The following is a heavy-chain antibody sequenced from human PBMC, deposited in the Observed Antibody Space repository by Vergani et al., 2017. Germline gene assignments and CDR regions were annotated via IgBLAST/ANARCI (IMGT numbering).Heavy chain of an antibody. CDR2: ISRSGSTI. CDR3: ARDLRRGISDY. CDR1: GFTFSDSY. J-gene: IGHJ4*02. Sequence: QVQLLESGGGLVKPGGSLRLSCAASGFTFSDSYMSWIRQAPGTGLEWVSYISRSGSTIYYADSVKGRFTISRDNAKNSLYLQMNSLRAEDTAVYYCARDLRRGISDYWGQGTLVTVSS. V-gene: IGHV3-11*01.